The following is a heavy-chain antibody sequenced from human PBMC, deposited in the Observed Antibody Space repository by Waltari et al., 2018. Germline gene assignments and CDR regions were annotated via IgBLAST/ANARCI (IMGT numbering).Heavy chain of an antibody. Sequence: EVQLVESGGGLVRPGRSLRLSCAASGFTFDDYAMHWVRQAPGKGLEWVSGISWNSGSIGYADSVKGRFTISRDNAKNSLYLQMNSLRAEDMALYYCAKAAAAGSWYFDLWGRGTLVTVSS. CDR3: AKAAAAGSWYFDL. CDR1: GFTFDDYA. CDR2: ISWNSGSI. D-gene: IGHD6-13*01. V-gene: IGHV3-9*03. J-gene: IGHJ2*01.